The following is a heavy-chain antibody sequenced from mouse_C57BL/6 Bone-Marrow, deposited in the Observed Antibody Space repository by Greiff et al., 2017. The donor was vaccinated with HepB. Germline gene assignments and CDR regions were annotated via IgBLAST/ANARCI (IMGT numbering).Heavy chain of an antibody. V-gene: IGHV1-26*01. CDR2: INPNNGGT. Sequence: EVQLQQSGPELVKPGASVKISCKASGYTFTDYYMNWVKQSHGKSLEWIGDINPNNGGTSYNQKFKGKATLTVDKSSSTAYMELRSLTSEDSAVYYCARYPLYDYYLAYWGQGTLVTVSA. CDR1: GYTFTDYY. J-gene: IGHJ3*01. CDR3: ARYPLYDYYLAY. D-gene: IGHD2-4*01.